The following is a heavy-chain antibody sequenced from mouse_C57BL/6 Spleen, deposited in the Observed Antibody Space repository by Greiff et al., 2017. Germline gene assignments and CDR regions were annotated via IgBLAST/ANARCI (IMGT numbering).Heavy chain of an antibody. CDR3: TRDYGNYRYYAMDY. V-gene: IGHV1-53*01. D-gene: IGHD2-1*01. CDR2: INPSNGGT. CDR1: GYTFTSYW. Sequence: QVQLQQPGTELVKPGASVKLSCKASGYTFTSYWMHWVKQRPGQGLEWIGNINPSNGGTNYNEKVKSKATLTVDKSSSTPYMQLSSLTSEDSAIYYCTRDYGNYRYYAMDYWGPGTSVTVSS. J-gene: IGHJ4*01.